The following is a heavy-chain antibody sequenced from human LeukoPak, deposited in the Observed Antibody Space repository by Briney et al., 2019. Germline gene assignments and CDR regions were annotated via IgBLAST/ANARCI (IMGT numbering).Heavy chain of an antibody. D-gene: IGHD2-2*01. CDR2: IKSKTDGGTT. Sequence: PGGSLRLSCAASGFTFSNAWMSWVRQAPGKGLEWVGRIKSKTDGGTTDYAAPVKGRFTISRDDSKNTLYLQMNSLKIEDTAVYYCTSLGYCSSTSCRRGNWFDPWGQGTLVTVSS. CDR1: GFTFSNAW. CDR3: TSLGYCSSTSCRRGNWFDP. J-gene: IGHJ5*02. V-gene: IGHV3-15*01.